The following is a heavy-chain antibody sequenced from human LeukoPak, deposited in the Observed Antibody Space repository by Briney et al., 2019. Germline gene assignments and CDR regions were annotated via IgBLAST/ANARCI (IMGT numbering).Heavy chain of an antibody. D-gene: IGHD4-17*01. V-gene: IGHV5-51*03. J-gene: IGHJ4*02. CDR3: ARASGDGRFDY. CDR1: GYSFITYW. CDR2: IYPGDSDI. Sequence: GESLKISCKVAGYSFITYWIGWVRQMPGKGLEWMGIIYPGDSDIRYSPSFQGQVTISADKSISTAYLQWSSLKATDPAIYYCARASGDGRFDYWGQGTLVTVSS.